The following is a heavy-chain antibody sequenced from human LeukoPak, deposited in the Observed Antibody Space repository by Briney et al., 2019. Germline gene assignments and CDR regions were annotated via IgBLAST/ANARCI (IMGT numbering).Heavy chain of an antibody. D-gene: IGHD2-2*01. CDR3: ARDRYCSSTSCLYYFDY. V-gene: IGHV1-46*01. Sequence: VASVKVSCXASGYTFTSYYMHWVRQAPGQGLEWMGIINPSGGSTSYAQKFQGRVTMTRDTSTSTVYMELSSLRSEDTDVYYCARDRYCSSTSCLYYFDYWGQGTLVTVSS. CDR2: INPSGGST. J-gene: IGHJ4*02. CDR1: GYTFTSYY.